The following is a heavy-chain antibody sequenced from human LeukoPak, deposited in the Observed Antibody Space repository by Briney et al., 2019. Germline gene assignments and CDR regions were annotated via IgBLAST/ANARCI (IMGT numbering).Heavy chain of an antibody. J-gene: IGHJ3*02. V-gene: IGHV1-24*01. Sequence: ASVKVSCKVSGYTLTELSMHWVRQAPGKGLEWMGGFDPEDGETIYAQKFQGRVTMTTDTSTSTAYMELRSLRSDDTAVYYCACVPAANVAFDIWGQGTMVTVSS. CDR2: FDPEDGET. D-gene: IGHD2-2*01. CDR1: GYTLTELS. CDR3: ACVPAANVAFDI.